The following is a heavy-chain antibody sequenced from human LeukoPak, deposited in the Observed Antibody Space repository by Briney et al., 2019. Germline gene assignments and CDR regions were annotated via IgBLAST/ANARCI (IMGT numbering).Heavy chain of an antibody. D-gene: IGHD3-22*01. J-gene: IGHJ3*02. CDR3: ARVRYYYDSSGYYYGQKTYDAFDI. CDR2: INPSGGST. CDR1: GYTFTSYY. V-gene: IGHV1-46*01. Sequence: ASVKVSCKASGYTFTSYYMHWVRQAPGQGPEWMGIINPSGGSTSYAQKFQGRVTMTRDMSTSTVYMELSSLRSEDTAVYYCARVRYYYDSSGYYYGQKTYDAFDIWGQGTMVTVSS.